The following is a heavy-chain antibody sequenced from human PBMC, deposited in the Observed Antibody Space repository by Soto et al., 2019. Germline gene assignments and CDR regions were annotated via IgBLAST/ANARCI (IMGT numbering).Heavy chain of an antibody. D-gene: IGHD7-27*01. CDR1: GYTFTSYD. Sequence: QVQLVQSGAEVKKPGASVKVSCKASGYTFTSYDINWVRQATGQGLEWMGWMNPNSGNTGYAQKFQGRVTMTRNTSISTAYMELSSLGSEDTAVYYCARGLYGTGGYYYGMDVWGQGTTVTVSS. J-gene: IGHJ6*02. CDR3: ARGLYGTGGYYYGMDV. CDR2: MNPNSGNT. V-gene: IGHV1-8*01.